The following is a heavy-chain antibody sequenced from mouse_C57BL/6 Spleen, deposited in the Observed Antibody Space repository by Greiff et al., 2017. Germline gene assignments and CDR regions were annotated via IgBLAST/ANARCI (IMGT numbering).Heavy chain of an antibody. CDR3: ARPIYYGNYVGSAMDY. J-gene: IGHJ4*01. CDR1: GFTFSSYT. D-gene: IGHD2-1*01. V-gene: IGHV5-9*01. Sequence: EVKVVESGGGLVKPGGSLKLSCAASGFTFSSYTMSWVRQTPEKRLEWVATISGGGGNTYYPDSVKGRFTISRDNAKNTLYLQMSSLRSEDTALYYCARPIYYGNYVGSAMDYWGQGTSVTVSS. CDR2: ISGGGGNT.